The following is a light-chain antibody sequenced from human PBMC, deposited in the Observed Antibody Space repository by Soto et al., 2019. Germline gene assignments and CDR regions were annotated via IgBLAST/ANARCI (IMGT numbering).Light chain of an antibody. J-gene: IGKJ5*01. V-gene: IGKV3-11*01. CDR2: GVS. CDR1: QTTNNY. Sequence: ENVLTQSPATLSLSPGERATLSCRASQTTNNYVAWYQQRPGQAPRLLIYGVSNRATGIPARFSGSGSGTDFTLTISVVEPADFAVYYCQQRSDWPPITFGRGTRLDIK. CDR3: QQRSDWPPIT.